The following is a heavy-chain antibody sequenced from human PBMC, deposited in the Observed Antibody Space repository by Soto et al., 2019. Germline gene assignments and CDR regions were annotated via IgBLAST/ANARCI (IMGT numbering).Heavy chain of an antibody. V-gene: IGHV4-59*01. CDR1: GGSISSYY. D-gene: IGHD3-22*01. CDR2: IYYSGSS. Sequence: SETLSLTCTVSGGSISSYYWSWIRQPPGKGLEWIGYIYYSGSSNYNPSLKSRVIISVDTSKNQFSLKLSSVTAADTAVYYCAGSSGYYYPLDYWGQGTLVTVSS. J-gene: IGHJ4*02. CDR3: AGSSGYYYPLDY.